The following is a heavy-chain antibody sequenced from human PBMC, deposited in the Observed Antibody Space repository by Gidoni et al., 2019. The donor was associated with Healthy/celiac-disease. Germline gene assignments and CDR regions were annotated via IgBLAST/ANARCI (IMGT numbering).Heavy chain of an antibody. CDR2: IYYSGST. Sequence: QLQLQESCPGLVTPSETLSLPCPVSCGSLSTSSYYLGWIRQPPGKGPEWIGSIYYSGSTYYNPSLKSRVTISVDTSKNQFSLKLSSVTAADTAVYYCARPKIFTYCSSTSCYTSWFDPWGQGTLVTVSS. CDR1: CGSLSTSSYY. CDR3: ARPKIFTYCSSTSCYTSWFDP. V-gene: IGHV4-39*01. D-gene: IGHD2-2*02. J-gene: IGHJ5*02.